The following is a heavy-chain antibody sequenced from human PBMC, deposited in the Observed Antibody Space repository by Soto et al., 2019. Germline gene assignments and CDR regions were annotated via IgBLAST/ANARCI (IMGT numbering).Heavy chain of an antibody. J-gene: IGHJ6*02. CDR1: GFTFSGSA. Sequence: GGSLRLSCAASGFTFSGSAMHWVRQASGKGLEWVGRIRSKANSYATAYAASVKGRFTISRDDSKNTAYLQMNSLKTEDTAVYYCTRLASSRYGMDVWGQGTTVTVSS. CDR3: TRLASSRYGMDV. CDR2: IRSKANSYAT. D-gene: IGHD6-13*01. V-gene: IGHV3-73*01.